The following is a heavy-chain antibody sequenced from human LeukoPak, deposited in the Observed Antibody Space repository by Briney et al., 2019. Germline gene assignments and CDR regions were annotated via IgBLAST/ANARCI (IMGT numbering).Heavy chain of an antibody. CDR3: ARCSVAGLDY. J-gene: IGHJ4*02. D-gene: IGHD6-19*01. CDR1: GGSISSGSYY. Sequence: SETLSLTCTVSGGSISSGSYYWSSIRQPAGKGLEWIGRIYTSGSTNYNPSLKSRVTISVDTSKNQFSLKLSSVTAADTAVYYCARCSVAGLDYWGQGTLVTVSS. V-gene: IGHV4-61*02. CDR2: IYTSGST.